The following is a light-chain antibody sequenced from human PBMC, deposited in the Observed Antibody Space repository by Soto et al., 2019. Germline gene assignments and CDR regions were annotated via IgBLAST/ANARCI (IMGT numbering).Light chain of an antibody. CDR1: SSDLGSYNY. V-gene: IGLV2-14*01. J-gene: IGLJ1*01. Sequence: QSVLPQPASVSGSPVQSITISCTGTSSDLGSYNYVAWYQQFPGKTPKLIIYEVRTRPSGVSFRFSGSKSGNTASLTISGLQAEDEADYYCISNRGSCTSYVFGTGSKVTVL. CDR2: EVR. CDR3: ISNRGSCTSYV.